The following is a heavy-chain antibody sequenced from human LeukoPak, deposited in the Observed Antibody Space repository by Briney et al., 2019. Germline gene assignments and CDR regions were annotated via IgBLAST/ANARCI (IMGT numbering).Heavy chain of an antibody. CDR3: AGGYSSGWTAGLDF. CDR1: GDSVSSGKYY. V-gene: IGHV4-61*02. J-gene: IGHJ4*02. D-gene: IGHD2-15*01. CDR2: IYVTEST. Sequence: PSETLSLTCTVSGDSVSSGKYYWSWVRQPAGKGLEWIGLIYVTESTNYNPSLESRVPISVDTSKNQFSLKLSSVTAADTALYYCAGGYSSGWTAGLDFWGQGTLVTVSS.